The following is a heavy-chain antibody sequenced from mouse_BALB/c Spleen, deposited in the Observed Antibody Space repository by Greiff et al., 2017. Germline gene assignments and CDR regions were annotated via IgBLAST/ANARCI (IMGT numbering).Heavy chain of an antibody. V-gene: IGHV5-6-3*01. CDR1: GFTFSSYG. J-gene: IGHJ4*01. CDR2: INSNGGST. Sequence: EVKLVESGGGLVQPGGSLKLSCAASGFTFSSYGMSWVRQTPDKRLELVATINSNGGSTYYPDSVKGRFTISRDNAKNTLYLQMSSLKSEDTAMYYCARDNGNYPYAMDYWGQGTSVTVSS. D-gene: IGHD2-1*01. CDR3: ARDNGNYPYAMDY.